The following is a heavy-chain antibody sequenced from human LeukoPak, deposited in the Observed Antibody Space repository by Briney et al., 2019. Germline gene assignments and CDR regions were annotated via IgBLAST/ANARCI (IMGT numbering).Heavy chain of an antibody. D-gene: IGHD3-3*01. V-gene: IGHV1-2*02. J-gene: IGHJ5*02. Sequence: GASVKVSCKASGYTFTVYYMHWVRQAPGQGLEWMGWINPNSGGTNYAQKFQGRVTMTRDTSISTAYMELSRLRSDDTAVYYCARFLEWQNWFDPWGQGTLVTVSS. CDR2: INPNSGGT. CDR3: ARFLEWQNWFDP. CDR1: GYTFTVYY.